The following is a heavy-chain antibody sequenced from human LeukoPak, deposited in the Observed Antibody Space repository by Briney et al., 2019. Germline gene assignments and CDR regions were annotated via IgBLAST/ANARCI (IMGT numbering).Heavy chain of an antibody. CDR1: GYTFTGYY. CDR3: ARGAVGVYYDSSGPLY. V-gene: IGHV1-2*02. J-gene: IGHJ4*02. Sequence: GASVKVSCKASGYTFTGYYMHWVRQAPGQGLEWMGWINPNSGGTNYAQKFQGRVTMTRDTSISTAYMELSRLRSDVTAVYYCARGAVGVYYDSSGPLYWGQGTLVTVSS. D-gene: IGHD3-22*01. CDR2: INPNSGGT.